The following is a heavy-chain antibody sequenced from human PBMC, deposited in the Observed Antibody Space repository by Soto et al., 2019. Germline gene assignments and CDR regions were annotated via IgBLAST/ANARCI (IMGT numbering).Heavy chain of an antibody. CDR3: ARHRDFWSGYNTWFDP. CDR2: IYYSGST. V-gene: IGHV4-59*08. CDR1: GDSINFYY. D-gene: IGHD3-3*01. J-gene: IGHJ5*02. Sequence: PSETLSLTCAVSGDSINFYYWSWIRQPPGKGLEWIGYIYYSGSTTYNPSLKSRATISVEASKNQVSLKLSSVTAADTAVYYCARHRDFWSGYNTWFDPWGQGTLVTVSS.